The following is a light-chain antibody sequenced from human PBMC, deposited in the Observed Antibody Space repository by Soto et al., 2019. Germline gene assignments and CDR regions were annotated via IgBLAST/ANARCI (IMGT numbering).Light chain of an antibody. Sequence: IQMTQSPSSLSASVGDRVTITCRASQSIGTYLVWYQQKPGRAPTLLIFDASTLQGGVSSRFSGRGSGTDFTLTISSLQPQDLANYFCQQSRSTPHTFGGGTKVEIK. V-gene: IGKV1-39*01. CDR1: QSIGTY. J-gene: IGKJ4*01. CDR2: DAS. CDR3: QQSRSTPHT.